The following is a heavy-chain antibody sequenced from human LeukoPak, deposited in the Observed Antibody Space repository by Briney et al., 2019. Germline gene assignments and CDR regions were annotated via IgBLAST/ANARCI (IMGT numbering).Heavy chain of an antibody. Sequence: GESLKISCKGSGYSFTNYWIGWVRQMPGKGLEWMGIIYPGDSDTTYSPSFQGQVTISADNSISTAYLQWSSLKASDTAMYYCARRDGYCSSTSCYADYYYGMDVWGQGTTVTVSS. V-gene: IGHV5-51*01. CDR2: IYPGDSDT. CDR3: ARRDGYCSSTSCYADYYYGMDV. D-gene: IGHD2-2*01. J-gene: IGHJ6*02. CDR1: GYSFTNYW.